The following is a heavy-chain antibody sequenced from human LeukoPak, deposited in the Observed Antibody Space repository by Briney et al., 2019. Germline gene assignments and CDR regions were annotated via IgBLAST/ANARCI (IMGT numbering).Heavy chain of an antibody. CDR2: INPNSGGT. Sequence: ASVKVSCKASGGTFSSYAISWVRQAPGQGLEWMGWINPNSGGTNYAQKFQGRVTMTRDTSISTAYMELSRLRSDDTAVYYCATVVPAANATYYYYYMDVWGKGTTVTVSS. D-gene: IGHD2-2*01. J-gene: IGHJ6*03. CDR1: GGTFSSYA. V-gene: IGHV1-2*02. CDR3: ATVVPAANATYYYYYMDV.